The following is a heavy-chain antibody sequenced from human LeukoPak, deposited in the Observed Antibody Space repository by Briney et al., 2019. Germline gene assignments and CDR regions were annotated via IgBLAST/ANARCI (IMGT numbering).Heavy chain of an antibody. J-gene: IGHJ5*02. D-gene: IGHD3-3*01. V-gene: IGHV4-34*01. CDR2: INHSGST. CDR1: GGSFSGYY. Sequence: SETLSLTCAVYGGSFSGYYWSWIRQPPGKGLEWIGEINHSGSTNYNPSLKSRVTISVDTSKNQFSLKLSSVTAADTAVYYCARGGQRITIFGVARRSWFDPWGQGTLVTVSS. CDR3: ARGGQRITIFGVARRSWFDP.